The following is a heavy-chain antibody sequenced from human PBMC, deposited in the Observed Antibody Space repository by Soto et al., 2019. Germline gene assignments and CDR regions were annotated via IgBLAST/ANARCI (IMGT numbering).Heavy chain of an antibody. CDR2: MNPNSGNT. CDR3: ARSDFWSGYSY. CDR1: GYTFTSYD. D-gene: IGHD3-3*01. Sequence: ASVKISCKASGYTFTSYDINWVRQATGQGLEWMGWMNPNSGNTGYAQKFQGRVTMTRNTSISTAYMELSSLRSEDTAVHYCARSDFWSGYSYWGQGTLVTVSS. J-gene: IGHJ4*02. V-gene: IGHV1-8*01.